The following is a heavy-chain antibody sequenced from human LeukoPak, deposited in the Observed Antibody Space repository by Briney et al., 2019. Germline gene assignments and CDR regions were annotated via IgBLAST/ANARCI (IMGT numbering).Heavy chain of an antibody. CDR2: ITPMFGTT. CDR1: GGTFRSYS. Sequence: ASVKVSCKASGGTFRSYSVTWVRQAPGQGLEWMGGITPMFGTTDSAKQFRGRVTISADTSTNTAFLDLASLRSDDTAVYFCARDRLPPGTHCAYYHMDVWGKGTTVSVSS. D-gene: IGHD4-11*01. V-gene: IGHV1-69*06. CDR3: ARDRLPPGTHCAYYHMDV. J-gene: IGHJ6*03.